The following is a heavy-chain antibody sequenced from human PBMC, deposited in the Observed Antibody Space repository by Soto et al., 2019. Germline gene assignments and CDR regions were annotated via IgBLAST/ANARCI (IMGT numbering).Heavy chain of an antibody. V-gene: IGHV3-30*18. J-gene: IGHJ4*02. D-gene: IGHD6-19*01. CDR2: ISYDGSNK. Sequence: GGSLRLSCAASGFTFSSYGMHWVRQAPGKGLEWVAVISYDGSNKYYADSVKGRFTISRDNSKNTLYLQMNSLRAEDTAVYYCAKEGVGSGPKDYWGQGTLVTVSS. CDR3: AKEGVGSGPKDY. CDR1: GFTFSSYG.